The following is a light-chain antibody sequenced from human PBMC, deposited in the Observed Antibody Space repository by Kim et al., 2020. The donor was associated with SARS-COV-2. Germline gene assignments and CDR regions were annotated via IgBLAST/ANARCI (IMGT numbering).Light chain of an antibody. CDR1: QSISSW. CDR3: QQYNSYSGT. J-gene: IGKJ1*01. CDR2: DAS. Sequence: SASVGDRVTLTCRASQSISSWLAWYQQKPGKAPKLLIYDASSLESGVPSRFSGSGSGTEFTLTISSLQPDDFATYYCQQYNSYSGTFGQGTKVDIK. V-gene: IGKV1-5*01.